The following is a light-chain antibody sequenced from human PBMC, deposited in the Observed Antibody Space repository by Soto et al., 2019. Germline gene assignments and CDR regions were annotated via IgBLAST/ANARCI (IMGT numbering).Light chain of an antibody. CDR3: QQYNNWPTRT. J-gene: IGKJ4*01. Sequence: ERVRTKLHATRSGSRGVSATPSCRASQSDSSNLAGYQQKPGQAPRLLIYGASTRATGIPARFSGSGSGTEFTLTISSLQSEDFAVYYCQQYNNWPTRTFGGGTKVDIK. CDR2: GAS. V-gene: IGKV3-15*01. CDR1: QSDSSN.